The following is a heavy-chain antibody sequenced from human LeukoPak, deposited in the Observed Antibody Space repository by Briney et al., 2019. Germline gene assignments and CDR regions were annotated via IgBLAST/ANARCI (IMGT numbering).Heavy chain of an antibody. CDR2: ISGSGGST. Sequence: GGSLRLSCAASGFTYSSYAMSWVRQAPGKGLEWVSAISGSGGSTYYADSVKGRFTISRDNSKNTLYLQMNSLRAEDTAVYDCAKDYYGSGSYYKFFDYWGQGTLVTVSS. J-gene: IGHJ4*02. V-gene: IGHV3-23*01. CDR1: GFTYSSYA. CDR3: AKDYYGSGSYYKFFDY. D-gene: IGHD3-10*01.